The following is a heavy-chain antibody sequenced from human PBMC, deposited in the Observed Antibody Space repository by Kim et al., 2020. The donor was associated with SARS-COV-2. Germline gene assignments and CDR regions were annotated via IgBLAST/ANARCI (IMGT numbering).Heavy chain of an antibody. Sequence: GGSLRLSCAASGFTFSSYSMNWVRQAPGKGLEWVSSISSSSSYIYYADSVKGRFTIPRDNAKNSLYLQMNSLRAEDTAVYYCARDAYYYDSSGYYPFDYWGPGTLVTVSS. V-gene: IGHV3-21*01. D-gene: IGHD3-22*01. J-gene: IGHJ4*02. CDR2: ISSSSSYI. CDR3: ARDAYYYDSSGYYPFDY. CDR1: GFTFSSYS.